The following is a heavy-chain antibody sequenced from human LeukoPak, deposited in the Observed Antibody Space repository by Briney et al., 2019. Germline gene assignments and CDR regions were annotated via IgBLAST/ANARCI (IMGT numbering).Heavy chain of an antibody. CDR2: INHSGST. V-gene: IGHV4-34*01. J-gene: IGHJ5*02. CDR3: ATYAVATTFSRWFDP. CDR1: GGSFSGYY. Sequence: SETLSLTCAVYGGSFSGYYWSWIRQPPGKGLEWIREINHSGSTNYNPSLKSQVTISVDTSKKQFSLKLGSVTAADTAVYYCATYAVATTFSRWFDPWGQGTLVTVSS. D-gene: IGHD5-12*01.